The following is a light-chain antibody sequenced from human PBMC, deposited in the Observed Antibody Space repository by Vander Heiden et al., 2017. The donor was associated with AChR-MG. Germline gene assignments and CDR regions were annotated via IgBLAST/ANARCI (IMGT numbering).Light chain of an antibody. CDR2: AVT. CDR1: QSITGY. J-gene: IGKJ1*01. V-gene: IGKV1-39*01. CDR3: QQGYRTPT. Sequence: IQMTPSPTSLSAAVRARLTITCRASQSITGYLNWYQQKQETAPKLLFYAVTSLKSGVPSRISGSGSATDFTLTIRSLQAEDFATYYYQQGYRTPTFGQGTKVEIK.